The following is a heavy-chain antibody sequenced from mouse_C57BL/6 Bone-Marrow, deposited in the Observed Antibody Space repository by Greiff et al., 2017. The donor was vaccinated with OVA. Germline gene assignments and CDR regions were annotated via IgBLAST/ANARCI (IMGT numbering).Heavy chain of an antibody. Sequence: QVQLQQPGAELVRPGTSVKLSCKASGYTFTGYWMHWVKQRPGQGLEWIGVIDPSDSYTNYNQKFKGKATLTVDTSSSTAYLQLSSLTSEDSAVYDCARIWYFDVWGTGTTVTVSS. CDR3: ARIWYFDV. V-gene: IGHV1-59*01. J-gene: IGHJ1*03. CDR2: IDPSDSYT. CDR1: GYTFTGYW.